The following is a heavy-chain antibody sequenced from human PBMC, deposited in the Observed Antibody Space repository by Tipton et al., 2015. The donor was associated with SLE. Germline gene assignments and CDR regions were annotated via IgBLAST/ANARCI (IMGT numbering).Heavy chain of an antibody. Sequence: TLSLTCTVSSGSLSNNDYWGWIRRAPGKRLEWVGSICCGGNTSYNPSLKSRVAISLDASKTQFSLKLNSVTAADTAVYYCARDEYNRNWFKYWGHGALVTVAS. J-gene: IGHJ5*01. V-gene: IGHV4-39*07. D-gene: IGHD1-1*01. CDR3: ARDEYNRNWFKY. CDR1: SGSLSNNDY. CDR2: ICCGGNT.